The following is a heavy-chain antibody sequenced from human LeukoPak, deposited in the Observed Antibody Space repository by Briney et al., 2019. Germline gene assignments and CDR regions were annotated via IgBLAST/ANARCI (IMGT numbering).Heavy chain of an antibody. V-gene: IGHV1-46*01. CDR3: ARELEGGYFDY. D-gene: IGHD1-26*01. Sequence: GASVNVSCKPSGYTFTSHYMHWVRQAPGQGLEYMGIIYTSIGTTNYAQKFQGRITVTRDTSTSTVYMELSSLRSEDTAVYYCARELEGGYFDYWGQGTLVTVSS. CDR1: GYTFTSHY. CDR2: IYTSIGTT. J-gene: IGHJ4*02.